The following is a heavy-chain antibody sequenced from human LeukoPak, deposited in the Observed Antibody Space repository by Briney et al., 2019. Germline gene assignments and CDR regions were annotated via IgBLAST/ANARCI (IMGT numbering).Heavy chain of an antibody. J-gene: IGHJ4*02. CDR3: ARGLYYYDSSGYYY. V-gene: IGHV4-34*01. CDR1: GGSFSGYY. CDR2: INHSGST. D-gene: IGHD3-22*01. Sequence: SETLSLTCAVYGGSFSGYYWSWIRQPPGKGLEWIGEINHSGSTNYNPSLKSRATISVDTSKNQFSLKLSSVTAADTAVYYCARGLYYYDSSGYYYWGQGTLVTVSS.